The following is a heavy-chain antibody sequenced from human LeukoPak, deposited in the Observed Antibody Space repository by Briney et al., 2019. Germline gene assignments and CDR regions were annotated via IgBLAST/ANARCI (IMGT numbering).Heavy chain of an antibody. CDR1: GYTFTSYS. V-gene: IGHV1-18*01. D-gene: IGHD3-16*01. J-gene: IGHJ4*02. Sequence: ASVKVSCKASGYTFTSYSIGWVRQAPGQGLEWMGWISAYNGNTNYAQKFQGRVTMTTDTFTSTAYMELRSLTSDDTAMYYCARAGGAPDYWGQGTLVTVSS. CDR3: ARAGGAPDY. CDR2: ISAYNGNT.